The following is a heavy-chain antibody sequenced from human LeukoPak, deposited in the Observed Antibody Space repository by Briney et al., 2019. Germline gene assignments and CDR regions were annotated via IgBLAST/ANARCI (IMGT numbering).Heavy chain of an antibody. CDR2: IYTSGST. J-gene: IGHJ4*02. Sequence: PSETLSLTCTVSGGSISSGSYYWSWIRQPAGKGLEWIGRIYTSGSTNYNPSLKSRVTISVDTSKNQFSLKLTSVTAADTAVYYCARQTRDFWSGYWATQLDYWGQGTLVTVSS. CDR1: GGSISSGSYY. D-gene: IGHD3-3*01. CDR3: ARQTRDFWSGYWATQLDY. V-gene: IGHV4-61*02.